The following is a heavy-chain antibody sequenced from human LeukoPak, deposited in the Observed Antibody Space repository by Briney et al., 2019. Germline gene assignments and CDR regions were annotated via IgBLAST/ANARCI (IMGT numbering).Heavy chain of an antibody. CDR1: GGSFSGYY. CDR2: INHSGST. J-gene: IGHJ4*02. CDR3: ARGPASHSSGWSGDY. Sequence: SETLSLTCAVYGGSFSGYYWSWIPQPPGKGLEWIGEINHSGSTNYNPSLKSRVTISVDTSKNQFSLKLSSVTAADTAVYYCARGPASHSSGWSGDYWGQGTLVTVSS. D-gene: IGHD6-19*01. V-gene: IGHV4-34*01.